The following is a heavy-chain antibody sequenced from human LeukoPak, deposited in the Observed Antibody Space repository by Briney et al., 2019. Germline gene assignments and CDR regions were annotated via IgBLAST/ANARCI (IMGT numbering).Heavy chain of an antibody. D-gene: IGHD1-26*01. CDR3: ARGIVGAMVFDY. V-gene: IGHV1-69*13. Sequence: GAPVKVSCKASGGTFSSYAISWVRQAPGQGLEWMGGIIPIFGTANYAQKFQGRVTITADESTSTAYMELSSLRSEDTAVYYCARGIVGAMVFDYWGQGTLVTVSS. CDR2: IIPIFGTA. J-gene: IGHJ4*02. CDR1: GGTFSSYA.